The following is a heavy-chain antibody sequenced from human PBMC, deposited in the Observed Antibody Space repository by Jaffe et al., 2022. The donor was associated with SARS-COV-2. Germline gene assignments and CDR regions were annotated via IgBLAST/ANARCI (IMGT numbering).Heavy chain of an antibody. CDR1: GFTFSSYA. CDR3: ASNYYFLSGA. V-gene: IGHV3-30*04. J-gene: IGHJ3*01. D-gene: IGHD3-10*01. Sequence: QVQLVESGGGVVQPGRSLRLSCAASGFTFSSYAMYWVRQAPGKGLEWVALISYDGGNKYYADSVKGRFTISRDNSKTTLYLQMSSLTTEDTAVYYCASNYYFLSGAWGQGTLVTVSS. CDR2: ISYDGGNK.